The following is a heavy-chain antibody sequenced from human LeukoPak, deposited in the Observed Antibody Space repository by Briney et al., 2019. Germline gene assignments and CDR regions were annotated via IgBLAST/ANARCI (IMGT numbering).Heavy chain of an antibody. CDR2: IKQHGNEK. Sequence: PGGSLTLSWPASGFTFSSYARSWVRQPQGKGLDWVAIIKQHGNEKHYADSVRGRLTISRDNAKNSLYLQMYRLRAEDTAVYYCARERLWEPMPPDCWGQGTLVTVSS. CDR3: ARERLWEPMPPDC. J-gene: IGHJ4*02. D-gene: IGHD1-26*01. CDR1: GFTFSSYA. V-gene: IGHV3-7*01.